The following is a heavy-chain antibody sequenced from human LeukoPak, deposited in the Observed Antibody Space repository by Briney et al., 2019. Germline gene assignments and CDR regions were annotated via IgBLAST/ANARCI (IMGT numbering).Heavy chain of an antibody. CDR2: IYNGGST. D-gene: IGHD2-15*01. V-gene: IGHV3-66*01. J-gene: IGHJ5*02. Sequence: GGSLRLSCAASGFTVSSNYMSWVRQAPGKGLEWVSVIYNGGSTYYADSVKGRFTISRDNSKNTLYLQMNSLRAEDTAVYYCARVVGAATGWFDPWGQGTLVTVSS. CDR1: GFTVSSNY. CDR3: ARVVGAATGWFDP.